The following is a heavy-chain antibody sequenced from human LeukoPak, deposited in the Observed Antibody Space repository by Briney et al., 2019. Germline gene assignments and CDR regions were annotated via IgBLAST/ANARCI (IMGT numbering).Heavy chain of an antibody. Sequence: ASVKVSCKSSGYIFTNYGVSWVRQAHGQGLEWMGWINVYNGHTIYAQEFQGRVTLTTDTSTSTAHMDLRSLRSDDTAVYYCVRDSDPAPDYWGQGTLVTVSS. CDR3: VRDSDPAPDY. J-gene: IGHJ4*02. CDR2: INVYNGHT. V-gene: IGHV1-18*01. CDR1: GYIFTNYG. D-gene: IGHD3-10*01.